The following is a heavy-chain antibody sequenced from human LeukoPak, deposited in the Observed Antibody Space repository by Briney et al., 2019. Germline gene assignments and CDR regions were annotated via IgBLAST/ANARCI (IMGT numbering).Heavy chain of an antibody. CDR1: GGSFSGYY. CDR3: ARGRRYNYYYGMDV. J-gene: IGHJ6*02. Sequence: PSETLSLTCAVYGGSFSGYYWSWIRQPPGKGLEWIGEINHSGSTNYNPSLKSRVTISVDTSKNQFSLKLSSVTAADTAVYYCARGRRYNYYYGMDVWGQGTAVTVSS. V-gene: IGHV4-34*01. CDR2: INHSGST.